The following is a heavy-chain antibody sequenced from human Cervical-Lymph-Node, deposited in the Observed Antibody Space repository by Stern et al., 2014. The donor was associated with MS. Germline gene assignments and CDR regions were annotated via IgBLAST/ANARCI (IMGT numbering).Heavy chain of an antibody. CDR2: INPKSGST. V-gene: IGHV1-2*02. D-gene: IGHD3-10*01. CDR1: GHSFSDYF. J-gene: IGHJ4*02. Sequence: QVQLVESGAEVKKPGASVKISCEASGHSFSDYFVHWVRQAPGQGLEWMGWINPKSGSTDYEQKFQRRVALTRDTSIATAYMELSNLRSDDTAVYYCARALRGSGNLLPYWGQGTLVTVS. CDR3: ARALRGSGNLLPY.